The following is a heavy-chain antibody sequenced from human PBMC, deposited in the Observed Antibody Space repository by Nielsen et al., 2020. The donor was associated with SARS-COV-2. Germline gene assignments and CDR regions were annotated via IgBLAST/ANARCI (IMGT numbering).Heavy chain of an antibody. CDR1: GFTFSSYE. CDR3: ANARGDGMDV. CDR2: TSYDGRDK. J-gene: IGHJ6*02. V-gene: IGHV3-30*18. D-gene: IGHD1-26*01. Sequence: GESLKISCAASGFTFSSYEMHWVRQAPGKGLDWVAFTSYDGRDKFYADSVKGRFTISRDNSKNTLYLQMNSLRAEDTAVYYCANARGDGMDVWGQGTTVTVSS.